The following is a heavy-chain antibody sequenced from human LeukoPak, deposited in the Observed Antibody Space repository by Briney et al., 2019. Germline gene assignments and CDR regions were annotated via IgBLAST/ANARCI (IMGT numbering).Heavy chain of an antibody. D-gene: IGHD5-12*01. Sequence: GESLKISCKGSGYSFSSYWIGWVRQMPGKGLEWMGIIYPGDSDTTYSPSFRGQVTISADKSISTAYLQWSSLEASDTAMYFCARSGYDYFYYYAMDIWGKGTTVTVSS. CDR2: IYPGDSDT. CDR1: GYSFSSYW. CDR3: ARSGYDYFYYYAMDI. V-gene: IGHV5-51*01. J-gene: IGHJ6*04.